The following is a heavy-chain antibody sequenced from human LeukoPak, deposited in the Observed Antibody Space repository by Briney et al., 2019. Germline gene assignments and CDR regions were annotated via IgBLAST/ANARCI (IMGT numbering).Heavy chain of an antibody. D-gene: IGHD3-9*01. J-gene: IGHJ5*02. V-gene: IGHV1-18*01. CDR3: ARVVRDTYYDILTGYYNWFDP. Sequence: GASVKVSCKASGYTFTSYGISWVRQAPGQGLEWMGWISAYNGNTNYAQKLQGRVTMTTDTSTSTAYMELRSLRSDDTAVYYCARVVRDTYYDILTGYYNWFDPWGQGTLVTVSS. CDR1: GYTFTSYG. CDR2: ISAYNGNT.